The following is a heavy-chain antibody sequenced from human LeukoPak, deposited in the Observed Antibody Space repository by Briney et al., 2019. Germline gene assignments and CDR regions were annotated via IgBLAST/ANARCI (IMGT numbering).Heavy chain of an antibody. J-gene: IGHJ4*02. CDR2: IIPIFGTA. CDR1: GGTFSSYA. D-gene: IGHD3-10*01. V-gene: IGHV1-69*05. Sequence: SVKVSCKASGGTFSSYAISWVRQAPGQGLEWMGGIIPIFGTANYAQKFQGRVTMTRDTSTSTVYMELTSLRSEDTAVYYCARAPGGAHFDYWGQGTLVTVSS. CDR3: ARAPGGAHFDY.